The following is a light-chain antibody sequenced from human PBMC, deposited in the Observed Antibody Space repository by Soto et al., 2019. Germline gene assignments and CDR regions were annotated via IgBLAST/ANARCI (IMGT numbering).Light chain of an antibody. CDR2: TTS. CDR3: LQHDSYPRT. Sequence: DFQMPQSPSPMSASVGDRVTITCRASRNIAGSLAWFQQKPGKVPKRLIHTTSTLESGVPSRFSGSGSVTEFTLTISSLQPEDFATYYCLQHDSYPRTFGPGTKVDIK. V-gene: IGKV1-17*03. J-gene: IGKJ3*01. CDR1: RNIAGS.